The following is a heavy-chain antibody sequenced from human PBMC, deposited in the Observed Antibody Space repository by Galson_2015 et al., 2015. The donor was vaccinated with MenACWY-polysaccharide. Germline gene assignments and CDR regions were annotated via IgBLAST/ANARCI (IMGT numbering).Heavy chain of an antibody. CDR2: IRNDGRK. V-gene: IGHV3-30*02. D-gene: IGHD6-13*01. CDR3: ARNPSRLDIAAASH. J-gene: IGHJ4*02. CDR1: GFNFGGNG. Sequence: SLRLSCAGSGFNFGGNGLHWVRQAPGKGLEWVALIRNDGRKHYPDAVKGRLTISRDNSKNTLYLQMNSLRPEDTAVYYCARNPSRLDIAAASHWGQGALVSVSS.